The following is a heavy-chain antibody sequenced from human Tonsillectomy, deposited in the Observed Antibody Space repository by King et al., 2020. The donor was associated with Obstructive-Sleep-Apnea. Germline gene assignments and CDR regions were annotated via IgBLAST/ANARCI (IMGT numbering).Heavy chain of an antibody. CDR2: ISAYNGNT. Sequence: QLVQSGAEVKKPGASVKVSCKASGYTFTSYGISWVRQAPGQGLEWMGWISAYNGNTNYVQKFQGRVTMTTDTSTSTAYMELRSLRSDDTAVYYCARDPCSSASCPLGGFDYWGQGTLVTVSS. CDR3: ARDPCSSASCPLGGFDY. J-gene: IGHJ4*02. CDR1: GYTFTSYG. V-gene: IGHV1-18*04. D-gene: IGHD2-2*01.